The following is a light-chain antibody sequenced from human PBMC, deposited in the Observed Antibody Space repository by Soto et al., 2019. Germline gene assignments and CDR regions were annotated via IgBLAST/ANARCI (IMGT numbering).Light chain of an antibody. V-gene: IGLV4-69*01. CDR1: SGHSSYA. CDR3: QTWGTGIRV. Sequence: QPVLTQSPSASASLGASVKLTCTLSSGHSSYAIEWYQQRPEKGPRYLMKLNSDGSHSKGDGIPDRFSGSSSGAERYLTISSRQSEDEADYYCQTWGTGIRVFGGGTKLTVL. CDR2: LNSDGSH. J-gene: IGLJ3*02.